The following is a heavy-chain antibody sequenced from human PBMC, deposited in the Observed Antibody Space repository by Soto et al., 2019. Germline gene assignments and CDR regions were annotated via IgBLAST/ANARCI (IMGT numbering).Heavy chain of an antibody. J-gene: IGHJ3*02. Sequence: GASVKVSCKASGGTFSSYAISWVRQAPGQGLEWMGGIIPIFGTANYAQKFQGRVTITADESTSTAYMELSSLRSEDTAVYYCARDQAHSSGYYPGAFDIWGQWTIVTDSS. CDR2: IIPIFGTA. CDR1: GGTFSSYA. CDR3: ARDQAHSSGYYPGAFDI. D-gene: IGHD3-22*01. V-gene: IGHV1-69*13.